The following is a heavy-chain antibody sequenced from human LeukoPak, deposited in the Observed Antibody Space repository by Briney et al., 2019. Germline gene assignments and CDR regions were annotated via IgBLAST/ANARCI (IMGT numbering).Heavy chain of an antibody. D-gene: IGHD6-13*01. Sequence: GGSLRLSRAASGFTFSSYAISWVRQAPGKGLEWVSTISSSDGSTYYADSVKGRFTISRDNSKNMLYLQMNSLRAEDTAVYYCASCSNDSWPYYFDYWGQGTLVTVSS. CDR2: ISSSDGST. J-gene: IGHJ4*02. CDR1: GFTFSSYA. V-gene: IGHV3-23*01. CDR3: ASCSNDSWPYYFDY.